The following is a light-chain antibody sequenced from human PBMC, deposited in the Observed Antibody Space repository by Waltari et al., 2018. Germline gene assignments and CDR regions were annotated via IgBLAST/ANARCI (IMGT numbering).Light chain of an antibody. Sequence: IQMTQSPSSVSASVGDRVTITCRASQAVSTWLAWYQQTPGNSPNLLIYHASSLQSGVPSRFSGSGSGTDFTLTISSLPPEDSATYYCQQGASVPPTFGQGTKVEIK. CDR2: HAS. CDR1: QAVSTW. V-gene: IGKV1-12*01. CDR3: QQGASVPPT. J-gene: IGKJ1*01.